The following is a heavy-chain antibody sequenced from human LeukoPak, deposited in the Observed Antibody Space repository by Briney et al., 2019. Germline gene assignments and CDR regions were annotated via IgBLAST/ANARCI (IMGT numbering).Heavy chain of an antibody. CDR3: ARVTGTARTVVY. CDR2: IYHSGST. Sequence: PSETLSLTCTVSGGSISSGGYYWSWIRQPPGKGLEWIGYIYHSGSTYYNPSLKSRVTISVDRSKNQFSLKLSSVTAADTAVYYCARVTGTARTVVYWGQGTLVTVSS. J-gene: IGHJ4*02. V-gene: IGHV4-30-2*01. CDR1: GGSISSGGYY. D-gene: IGHD1/OR15-1a*01.